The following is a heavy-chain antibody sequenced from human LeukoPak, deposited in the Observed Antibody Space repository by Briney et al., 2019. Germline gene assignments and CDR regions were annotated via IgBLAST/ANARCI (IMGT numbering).Heavy chain of an antibody. V-gene: IGHV1-69*05. J-gene: IGHJ6*03. Sequence: SVKVSCKASGGTFSSYAISWVRQAPGQGLEWMGRIIPIFSTANYAQKFQGRVTITTDESTSTAYMELSSLRSEDTAVYYCARGLLWFGARYYYYMDVWGKGTTVTVSS. CDR3: ARGLLWFGARYYYYMDV. CDR2: IIPIFSTA. CDR1: GGTFSSYA. D-gene: IGHD3-10*01.